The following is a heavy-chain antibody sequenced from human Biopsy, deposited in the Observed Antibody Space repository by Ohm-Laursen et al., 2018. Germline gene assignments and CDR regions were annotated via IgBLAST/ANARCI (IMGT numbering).Heavy chain of an antibody. CDR2: VSYSGNT. V-gene: IGHV4-59*08. Sequence: GTLSLTCTVSGVSISSYFWSWIRQPLGKGLEWIGYVSYSGNTKYNPSLKSRIIISAYTSKNHFPLKLSSVTAADTAMYYCAAYYYDSSGYFYAFHYWGQGTLVTVSS. J-gene: IGHJ4*02. CDR3: AAYYYDSSGYFYAFHY. D-gene: IGHD3-22*01. CDR1: GVSISSYF.